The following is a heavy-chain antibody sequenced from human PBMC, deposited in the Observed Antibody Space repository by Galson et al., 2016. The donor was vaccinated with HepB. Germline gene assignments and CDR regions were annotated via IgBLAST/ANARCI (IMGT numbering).Heavy chain of an antibody. V-gene: IGHV3-33*06. CDR2: IWYEGLNT. Sequence: SLRLSCAASGFPFSNFGMHWVRQAPGKGLEWVTVIWYEGLNTYYADSVKGRFTISRDNSKNTVYLQMNSLRAEDTALYYCAKEGYVLDIVVVPVHYWGQGTLVTVSS. CDR3: AKEGYVLDIVVVPVHY. J-gene: IGHJ4*02. D-gene: IGHD2-2*03. CDR1: GFPFSNFG.